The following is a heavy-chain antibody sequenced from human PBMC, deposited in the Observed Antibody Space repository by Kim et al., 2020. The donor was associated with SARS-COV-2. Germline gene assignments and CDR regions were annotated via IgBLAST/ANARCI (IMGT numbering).Heavy chain of an antibody. CDR2: IYYSGST. V-gene: IGHV4-39*01. CDR1: GGSISSSSYY. D-gene: IGHD2-8*01. J-gene: IGHJ4*02. CDR3: ARSIGYCTNGVCYTVGSMGSHLDY. Sequence: SETLSLTCTVSGGSISSSSYYWGWIRQPPGKGLEWIGSIYYSGSTYYNPSLKSRFTISVDTSKNQFSLKLSSVTAADTAVYYCARSIGYCTNGVCYTVGSMGSHLDYWGQGTLVTVSS.